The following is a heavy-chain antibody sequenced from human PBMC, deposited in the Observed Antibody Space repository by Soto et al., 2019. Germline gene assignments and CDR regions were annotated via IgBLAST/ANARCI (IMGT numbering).Heavy chain of an antibody. V-gene: IGHV1-24*01. CDR2: FDPEDGET. CDR1: GYTLTELS. CDR3: ATRCGYQLLSCSYYYYGMDV. J-gene: IGHJ6*02. Sequence: GASVKVSCKVSGYTLTELSMHWVRQAPGKGLEWMGGFDPEDGETIYAQKFQGRVTMTEDTSTDTAYMELSSLRSEDTAVYYCATRCGYQLLSCSYYYYGMDVWGQGTTVTVSS. D-gene: IGHD2-2*01.